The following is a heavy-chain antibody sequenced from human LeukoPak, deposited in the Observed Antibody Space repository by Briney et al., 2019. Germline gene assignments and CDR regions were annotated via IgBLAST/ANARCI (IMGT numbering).Heavy chain of an antibody. J-gene: IGHJ6*02. D-gene: IGHD2-2*01. CDR1: GYTFTGYY. V-gene: IGHV1-2*02. CDR2: INPNSGGT. CDR3: ARDLERYCSSTSCYVYWNYYYYYGMDV. Sequence: GASVKVSCKASGYTFTGYYMHWVRQAPGQGLEWMGWINPNSGGTNYAQKFQGRVTMTRDTSISTAYMELSRLRSDDTAVYYCARDLERYCSSTSCYVYWNYYYYYGMDVWGQGTTVTVSS.